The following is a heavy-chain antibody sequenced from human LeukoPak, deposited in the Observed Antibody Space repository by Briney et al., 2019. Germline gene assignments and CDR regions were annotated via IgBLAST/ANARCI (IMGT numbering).Heavy chain of an antibody. J-gene: IGHJ4*02. D-gene: IGHD3-16*02. CDR3: ARDLSPDRMQNYWGSYPY. Sequence: GGSLRLSCAASKFTFSDSYMGWMRQAPGKGLEWVPYISSSGTTMYYADSVKGRFTISRDNAKNSLYLQMNSLRAEDTAVYYCARDLSPDRMQNYWGSYPYWGQGTLVTVSS. CDR1: KFTFSDSY. CDR2: ISSSGTTM. V-gene: IGHV3-11*04.